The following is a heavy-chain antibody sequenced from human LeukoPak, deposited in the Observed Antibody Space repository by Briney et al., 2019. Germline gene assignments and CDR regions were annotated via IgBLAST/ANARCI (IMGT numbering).Heavy chain of an antibody. V-gene: IGHV4-34*01. D-gene: IGHD3-3*01. J-gene: IGHJ6*02. CDR2: INHSGST. CDR1: GGSFSGYY. Sequence: PSETLSLTCAVYGGSFSGYYWSWLRQPPGKGLEWIGEINHSGSTNYNPSLKSRVTISVDTSKNQFSLKLSSVTAADTAVYYCARASYYDFWSGYYTGGLYYYYGMDVWGQGTTVTVSS. CDR3: ARASYYDFWSGYYTGGLYYYYGMDV.